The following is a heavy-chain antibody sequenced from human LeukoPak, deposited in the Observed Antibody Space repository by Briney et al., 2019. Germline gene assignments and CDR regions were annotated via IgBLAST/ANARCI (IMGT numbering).Heavy chain of an antibody. CDR1: GFTFSSFEM. CDR2: IYHSGST. J-gene: IGHJ4*02. CDR3: ARATRYPFDY. D-gene: IGHD1-14*01. V-gene: IGHV4-4*02. Sequence: GSLRLSCAASGFTFSSFEMKWVRQPPGKGLEWIGEIYHSGSTNYNPSLKSRVTISVDKSKNQFSLKLSSVTAADTAVYYCARATRYPFDYWGQGTLVTVSS.